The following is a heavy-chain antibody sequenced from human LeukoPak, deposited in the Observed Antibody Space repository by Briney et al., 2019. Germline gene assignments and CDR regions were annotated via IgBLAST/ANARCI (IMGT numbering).Heavy chain of an antibody. V-gene: IGHV1-46*01. Sequence: GASVKVSCKASGYTFTSYYMHWVRQAPGQGLEWMGIINPSGGSTSYAQKFQGRVTMTRDTSTTTVYMELSSLRSEDTAVYYCAREGSGGTGFDSWGQGTLVTVSS. D-gene: IGHD4-23*01. CDR3: AREGSGGTGFDS. CDR1: GYTFTSYY. J-gene: IGHJ4*02. CDR2: INPSGGST.